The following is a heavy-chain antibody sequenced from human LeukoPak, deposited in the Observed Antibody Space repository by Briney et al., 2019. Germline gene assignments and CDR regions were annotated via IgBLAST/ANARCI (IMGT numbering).Heavy chain of an antibody. CDR2: IYYSGST. Sequence: SETLSLTCTVSGGSISSYYWSWIRQPPGKGLEWIGYIYYSGSTNYNPSLKSRVTISVYTSKNQFSLKLSSVTAADTAVYYCARGYSSSTCFDYWGQGTLVTVSS. D-gene: IGHD6-6*01. CDR3: ARGYSSSTCFDY. J-gene: IGHJ4*02. CDR1: GGSISSYY. V-gene: IGHV4-59*01.